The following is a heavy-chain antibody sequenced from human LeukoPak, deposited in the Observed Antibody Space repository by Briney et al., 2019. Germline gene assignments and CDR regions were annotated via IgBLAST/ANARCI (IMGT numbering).Heavy chain of an antibody. Sequence: GGSLRLSCAASGFTFDDYAMHWVRQAPGKGLEWVSGISWNSGSIGYADSVKGRFTISRDNSKNTLYLQMNSLRAEDTAVYYCALSSSWYGGFFDYWGQGTLVTVSS. CDR1: GFTFDDYA. J-gene: IGHJ4*02. V-gene: IGHV3-9*01. CDR3: ALSSSWYGGFFDY. D-gene: IGHD6-13*01. CDR2: ISWNSGSI.